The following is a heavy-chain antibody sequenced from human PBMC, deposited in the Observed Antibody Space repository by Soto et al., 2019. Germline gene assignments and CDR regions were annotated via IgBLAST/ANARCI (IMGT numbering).Heavy chain of an antibody. CDR2: IIPIFGTA. J-gene: IGHJ3*02. V-gene: IGHV1-69*13. Sequence: GASVKVSCKACGGTFSSYAISWVRQAPGQGLEWMGGIIPIFGTANYAQKFQGRVTIAADESTSTAYMELSSLRSEDTAVYYCARGAWRDPFGIWGQGTMVTVSS. D-gene: IGHD1-1*01. CDR3: ARGAWRDPFGI. CDR1: GGTFSSYA.